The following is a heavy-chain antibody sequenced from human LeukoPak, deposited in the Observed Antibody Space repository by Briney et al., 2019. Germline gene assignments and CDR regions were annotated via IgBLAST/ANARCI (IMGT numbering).Heavy chain of an antibody. CDR2: IKQDGSEK. Sequence: PGGSLRLSCAASGFTLTSYWTSWVRQAPGKGLEWVANIKQDGSEKYYVDSVKGRFTISRDNAKNSLYLQMNSLRAEDTAVYYCARDWRDSSGKFPNDAFDIWGQGTMVTVSS. CDR1: GFTLTSYW. D-gene: IGHD3-22*01. CDR3: ARDWRDSSGKFPNDAFDI. J-gene: IGHJ3*02. V-gene: IGHV3-7*01.